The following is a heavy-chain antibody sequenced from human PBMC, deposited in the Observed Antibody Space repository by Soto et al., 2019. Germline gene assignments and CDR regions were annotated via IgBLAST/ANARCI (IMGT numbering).Heavy chain of an antibody. CDR1: GGSISSGDYY. Sequence: SETLSLTCTVSGGSISSGDYYWSWIRQPPGKGLEWIGDINHSGGINYNPSLKSRVTISVDTSKNQFSLKLSSVTAADTAVYYCARLHGYCISSSCHGHYAMDVWGQGTTVTVSS. CDR2: INHSGGI. D-gene: IGHD2-2*01. V-gene: IGHV4-39*01. J-gene: IGHJ6*02. CDR3: ARLHGYCISSSCHGHYAMDV.